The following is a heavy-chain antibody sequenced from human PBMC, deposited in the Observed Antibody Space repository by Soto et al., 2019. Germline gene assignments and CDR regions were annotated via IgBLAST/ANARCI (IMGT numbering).Heavy chain of an antibody. Sequence: QLRLLESGPEMVKPSGTLSLTCTVSGDSIRSDASFWGWIRRPPGRGLEWVGTISHKGDTFYNPPLDRRLTMSLEASNNPFALRLTSVTAADAGLYFCAKQVRGPIPDYDGLAPVTSWGEGAQGTVSS. CDR1: GDSIRSDASF. CDR2: ISHKGDT. V-gene: IGHV4-39*01. J-gene: IGHJ5*02. D-gene: IGHD3-16*01. CDR3: AKQVRGPIPDYDGLAPVTS.